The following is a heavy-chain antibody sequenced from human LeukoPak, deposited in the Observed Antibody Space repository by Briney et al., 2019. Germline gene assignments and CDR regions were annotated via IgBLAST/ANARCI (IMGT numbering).Heavy chain of an antibody. V-gene: IGHV3-21*04. Sequence: GGSLRLSCAASGFTFSSYSMNWVRQAPGKGLEWVSSISSSNSYIYYADSVKGRLTISRDNSKNTLYLQMNSLRAEDTALYYCAKAQYSSGWYGFDYWGQGTLVTVSS. CDR2: ISSSNSYI. D-gene: IGHD6-19*01. CDR1: GFTFSSYS. CDR3: AKAQYSSGWYGFDY. J-gene: IGHJ4*02.